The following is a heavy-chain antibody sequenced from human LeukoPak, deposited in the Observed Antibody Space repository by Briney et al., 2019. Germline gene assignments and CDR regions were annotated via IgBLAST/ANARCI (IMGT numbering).Heavy chain of an antibody. D-gene: IGHD3-16*01. CDR3: AREWGNSVLPLDY. Sequence: PGGSLRLSCAASGFTFSSYWMHWVRQGPGIGLVWVSRINGEGSIVNYADSVMGRFTISRDNAKNTLDLQMNSLRVEDTAVYFCAREWGNSVLPLDYWGQGTLVTVSS. J-gene: IGHJ4*02. CDR2: INGEGSIV. CDR1: GFTFSSYW. V-gene: IGHV3-74*01.